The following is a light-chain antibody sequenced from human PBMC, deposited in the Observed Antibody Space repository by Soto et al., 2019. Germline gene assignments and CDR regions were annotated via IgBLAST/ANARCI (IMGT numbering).Light chain of an antibody. Sequence: QSALTQPASVSGSPRQSITISCTGTSSDIGGYNYVSWYQQHPGKAPKLMIFEVSNRPSGISNRFSASKSGLTASLTISGLQPEDEADYYCSSFTSDRIYVFGPGTKLTVL. CDR1: SSDIGGYNY. J-gene: IGLJ1*01. CDR3: SSFTSDRIYV. CDR2: EVS. V-gene: IGLV2-14*01.